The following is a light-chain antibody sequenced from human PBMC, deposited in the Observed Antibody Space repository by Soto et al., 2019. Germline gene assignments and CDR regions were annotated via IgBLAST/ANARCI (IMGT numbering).Light chain of an antibody. V-gene: IGKV3-15*01. J-gene: IGKJ1*01. CDR3: QQYNNWPPWT. CDR1: QSVSSN. Sequence: EVVMTQSPATLSVSPGERATLSCRASQSVSSNLAWYQQKPGQPPRLLIYGASTRATGIPARFSGNGSGTEFTLTISSLQSEDFAVYYCQQYNNWPPWTFGQGTKVEIK. CDR2: GAS.